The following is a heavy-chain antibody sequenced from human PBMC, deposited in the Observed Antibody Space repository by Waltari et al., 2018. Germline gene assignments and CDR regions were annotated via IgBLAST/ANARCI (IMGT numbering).Heavy chain of an antibody. Sequence: QVQLVQSGAEVTTPGSSVKVSCKASGGTFSSYAISWVRPAPGQGLEWLGGIIPIFGTANYAQKFQGRVTITADESTSTAYMELSSLRSEDTAVYYCAMGIPDDWYFDLWGRGTLVTVSS. V-gene: IGHV1-69*01. CDR3: AMGIPDDWYFDL. D-gene: IGHD5-18*01. J-gene: IGHJ2*01. CDR1: GGTFSSYA. CDR2: IIPIFGTA.